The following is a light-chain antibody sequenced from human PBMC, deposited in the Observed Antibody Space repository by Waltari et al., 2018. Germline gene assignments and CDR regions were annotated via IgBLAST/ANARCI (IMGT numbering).Light chain of an antibody. V-gene: IGKV3-15*01. Sequence: EVVLTQSPDMLSLSPGERATLSCRASQSVTTILAWYQQQPGQPPRPLSYAAATRATGIPARFSGSGAVTDFTLTISSLQSEDFGVYYCQQYDNWPPYTFGQGTKLEMK. CDR1: QSVTTI. CDR3: QQYDNWPPYT. CDR2: AAA. J-gene: IGKJ2*01.